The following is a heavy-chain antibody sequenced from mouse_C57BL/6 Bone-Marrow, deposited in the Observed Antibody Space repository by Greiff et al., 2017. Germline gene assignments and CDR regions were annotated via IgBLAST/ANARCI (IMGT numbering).Heavy chain of an antibody. CDR3: ARDGDGNFDY. J-gene: IGHJ2*01. V-gene: IGHV1-50*01. D-gene: IGHD3-3*01. Sequence: QVQLQQPGAELVKPGASVKLSCKASGYTFTSYWMQWVKQRPGQGLEWIGEIDPSDSYTNYNSKFKGKATLTVDTSSSTAYMQLSSLTSEDSAVYYCARDGDGNFDYWGQGTTLTVSS. CDR1: GYTFTSYW. CDR2: IDPSDSYT.